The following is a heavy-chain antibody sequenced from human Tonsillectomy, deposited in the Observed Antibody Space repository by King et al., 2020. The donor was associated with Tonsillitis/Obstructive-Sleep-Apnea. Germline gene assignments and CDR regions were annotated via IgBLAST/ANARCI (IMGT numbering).Heavy chain of an antibody. CDR1: GFTFSSYA. Sequence: QLVQSGGGVVQPGRSLRLSCAASGFTFSSYAMHWVRQAPGKGLEWVAVISYDGNNKYYADSVKGRFTISRDNSKNTLYVQMNSLRADDTAVYYCARDPERAQTPXDYYFDYWGQGTLVTVSS. V-gene: IGHV3-30*04. J-gene: IGHJ4*02. D-gene: IGHD5-24*01. CDR2: ISYDGNNK. CDR3: ARDPERAQTPXDYYFDY.